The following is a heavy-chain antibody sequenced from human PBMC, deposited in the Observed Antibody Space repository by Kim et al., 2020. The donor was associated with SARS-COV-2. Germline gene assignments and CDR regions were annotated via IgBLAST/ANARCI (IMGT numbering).Heavy chain of an antibody. CDR2: GIT. V-gene: IGHV3-43*01. J-gene: IGHJ4*02. CDR3: AKLYSGIDY. Sequence: GITYYADSVKGRFTISRDNSKNSLYLQMNSLRTEDTALYYCAKLYSGIDYWGQGTLVTVSS. D-gene: IGHD6-13*01.